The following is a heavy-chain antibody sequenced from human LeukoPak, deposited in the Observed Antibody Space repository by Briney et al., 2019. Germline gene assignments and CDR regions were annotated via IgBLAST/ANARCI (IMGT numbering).Heavy chain of an antibody. CDR3: ARGSSRYSYG. J-gene: IGHJ4*02. V-gene: IGHV4-59*01. CDR1: GGSISSYY. Sequence: PSETLSLTCTVSGGSISSYYWSWIRQPPGKGLEWIGYISYSGSTNYNPSLKSRVTISVDTSKNQFSLKLSSVTAADTAVYYCARGSSRYSYGWGQGTLVTVSS. D-gene: IGHD5-18*01. CDR2: ISYSGST.